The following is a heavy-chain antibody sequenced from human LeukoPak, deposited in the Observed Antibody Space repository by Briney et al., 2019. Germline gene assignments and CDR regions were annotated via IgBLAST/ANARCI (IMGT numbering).Heavy chain of an antibody. V-gene: IGHV1-24*01. CDR3: ATDYGSGSYKFDY. D-gene: IGHD3-10*01. CDR2: FDPEDGET. CDR1: GYTLTELS. Sequence: ASVKVSCKVPGYTLTELSMHWVRQAPGKGLEWMGGFDPEDGETIYAQKFQGRVTMTEDTSTDTAYMELSSLRSEDTAVYYCATDYGSGSYKFDYWGQGTLVTVSS. J-gene: IGHJ4*02.